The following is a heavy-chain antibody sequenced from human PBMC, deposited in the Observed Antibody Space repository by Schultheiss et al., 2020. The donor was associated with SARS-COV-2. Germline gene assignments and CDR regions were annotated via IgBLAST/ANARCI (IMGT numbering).Heavy chain of an antibody. CDR3: ARAWPPLTVTTYYYMDV. J-gene: IGHJ6*03. CDR2: ISYDGSNK. V-gene: IGHV3-30*03. Sequence: GGSLRLSCAASGFTFSSYAMSWVRQAPGKGLEWVAVISYDGSNKYYADSVKGRFTISRDNAKNSLYLQMNSLRAEDTAVYYCARAWPPLTVTTYYYMDVWGKGTTVTVSS. CDR1: GFTFSSYA. D-gene: IGHD4-11*01.